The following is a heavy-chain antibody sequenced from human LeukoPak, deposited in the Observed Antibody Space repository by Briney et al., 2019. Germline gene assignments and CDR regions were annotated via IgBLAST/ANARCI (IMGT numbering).Heavy chain of an antibody. CDR1: GGSISSYY. CDR2: IYYSGYT. CDR3: ARFLRGATNALEI. J-gene: IGHJ3*02. Sequence: SETLSLTCTVSGGSISSYYWSWIRQPPGKGLEWIGYIYYSGYTNYNPSLKSRVTMSLDTSRNQFSLKLISVTAADTAVYYCARFLRGATNALEIWGQGTLVTVSS. V-gene: IGHV4-59*01. D-gene: IGHD1-26*01.